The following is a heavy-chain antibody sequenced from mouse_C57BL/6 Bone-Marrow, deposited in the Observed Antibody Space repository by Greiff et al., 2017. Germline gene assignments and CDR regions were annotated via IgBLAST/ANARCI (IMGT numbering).Heavy chain of an antibody. CDR3: ARISNKDYYAMDY. D-gene: IGHD2-5*01. V-gene: IGHV2-2*01. J-gene: IGHJ4*01. CDR1: GFSLTSYG. CDR2: IWSGGST. Sequence: QVQLQQSGPGLVQPSPSLSISCTVSGFSLTSYGVHWVRQSPGQGLEWLGVIWSGGSTDYNAAFISRLSISKDNSKSQVFFKRNSLQADDTAIYYCARISNKDYYAMDYGGQGTSGTVSS.